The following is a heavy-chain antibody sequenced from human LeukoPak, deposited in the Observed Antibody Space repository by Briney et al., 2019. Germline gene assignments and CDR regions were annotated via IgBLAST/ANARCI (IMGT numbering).Heavy chain of an antibody. J-gene: IGHJ6*02. D-gene: IGHD3-10*01. CDR1: GFTFSSYS. CDR3: ARDGTMVRGAYFNYYGMDV. Sequence: GGSLRLSCAASGFTFSSYSMNWVRQAPGRGLEWVSFISSSSSYIYYADSVKGRFTISRDNAKNSLYLQMNSLRAEDTAVYYCARDGTMVRGAYFNYYGMDVWGQGTTVTVSS. V-gene: IGHV3-21*04. CDR2: ISSSSSYI.